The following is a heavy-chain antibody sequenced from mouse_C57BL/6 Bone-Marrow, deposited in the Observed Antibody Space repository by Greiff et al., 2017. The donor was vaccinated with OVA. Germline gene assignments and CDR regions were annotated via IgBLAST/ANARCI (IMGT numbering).Heavy chain of an antibody. CDR2: ISSGSSTI. D-gene: IGHD1-1*01. CDR3: AIITTVVATPFDY. V-gene: IGHV5-17*01. J-gene: IGHJ2*01. Sequence: DVQLVESGGGLVKPGGSLKLSCAASGFTFSDYGMHWVRQAPEKGLEWVAYISSGSSTIYYADTVKGRFTISRDNAKNTLFLQMTSLRSEDTAMYYCAIITTVVATPFDYWGQGTTLTVSS. CDR1: GFTFSDYG.